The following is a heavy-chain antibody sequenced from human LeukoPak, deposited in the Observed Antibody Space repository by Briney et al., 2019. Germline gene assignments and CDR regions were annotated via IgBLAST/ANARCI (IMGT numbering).Heavy chain of an antibody. CDR2: IIPMFGKA. D-gene: IGHD2-2*01. V-gene: IGHV1-69*01. J-gene: IGHJ3*02. Sequence: SSVKVSCKASGGTFSSYAISWVRQPPGQGLEWVGGIIPMFGKANYAEKFQGRITITADESTSTAYMKLRSLRSEDTAVYYCARGLLACSSTSCPLCAFDIWGQGTMVTVSS. CDR1: GGTFSSYA. CDR3: ARGLLACSSTSCPLCAFDI.